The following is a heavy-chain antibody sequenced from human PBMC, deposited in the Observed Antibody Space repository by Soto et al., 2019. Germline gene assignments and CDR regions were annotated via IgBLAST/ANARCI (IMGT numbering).Heavy chain of an antibody. V-gene: IGHV3-11*01. CDR1: GFTFSDYY. J-gene: IGHJ5*02. CDR3: ARGLDSGDYVDSFDP. CDR2: ISSSGSTI. Sequence: PGGSRRLACAASGFTFSDYYMSWVRQAAGKGLGWVSYISSSGSTIYYAASVKGRFTISSDNAKNSLYLQMTSLRAEDTAVYYCARGLDSGDYVDSFDPWGQGTLVTVSS. D-gene: IGHD4-17*01.